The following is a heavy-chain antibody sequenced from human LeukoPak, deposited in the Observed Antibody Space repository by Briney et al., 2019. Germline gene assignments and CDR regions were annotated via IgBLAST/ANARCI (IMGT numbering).Heavy chain of an antibody. D-gene: IGHD6-13*01. CDR2: IKQDGSEK. Sequence: GGSLRLSCAASGFTFSSYWMSWVRQAPGKGLEWVANIKQDGSEKYYVDSVKGRFTISRDNAKNSLYLQMNSLRAEDTAVYYCARDGIAAAGLYYYYYMDVWGKGTTVTVSS. CDR3: ARDGIAAAGLYYYYYMDV. CDR1: GFTFSSYW. J-gene: IGHJ6*03. V-gene: IGHV3-7*01.